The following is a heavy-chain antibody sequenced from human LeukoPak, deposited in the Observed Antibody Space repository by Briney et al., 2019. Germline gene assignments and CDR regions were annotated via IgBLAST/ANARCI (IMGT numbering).Heavy chain of an antibody. CDR3: ARSAFGYEKYYFDY. V-gene: IGHV4-39*01. D-gene: IGHD5-12*01. CDR1: GGSISSSSCY. Sequence: SETLSLTCTVSGGSISSSSCYWGWIRQPPGKGLEWIGSIYYSGSTYYNPSLKSRVTISVDTSKNQFSLKLSSVTAADTAVYYCARSAFGYEKYYFDYWGQGTLVTVSS. J-gene: IGHJ4*02. CDR2: IYYSGST.